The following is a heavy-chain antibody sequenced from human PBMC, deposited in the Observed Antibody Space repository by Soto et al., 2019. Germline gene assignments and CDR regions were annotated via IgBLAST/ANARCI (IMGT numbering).Heavy chain of an antibody. CDR1: GGTLSNYA. V-gene: IGHV1-69*01. D-gene: IGHD4-17*01. J-gene: IGHJ6*02. CDR2: IIPIFNTA. CDR3: ARVRPTDYVGNYNNGMDV. Sequence: QVQLVQSGAEVKKPGSSVKVSCKASGGTLSNYAFTWVRQAPGQGLEWMGGIIPIFNTANYAQKFQGRVTITADESTGTAYMEVNSLRSEDTAVYYCARVRPTDYVGNYNNGMDVWGQGTTVTVSS.